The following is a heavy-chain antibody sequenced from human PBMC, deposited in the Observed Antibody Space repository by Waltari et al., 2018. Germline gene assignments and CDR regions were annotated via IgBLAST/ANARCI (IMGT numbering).Heavy chain of an antibody. CDR2: TAPTGADT. CDR1: GYNFITHW. Sequence: EVQLVQSGAEVKKPGESLRISCKASGYNFITHWIAWVRQRPGEGLEWVGVTAPTGADTRQSPSFEDHVTISVDNSITTAYLHWSSLKAPDTAMYFCARRIAVTGNYGMDVWGQGTAVTVSS. CDR3: ARRIAVTGNYGMDV. J-gene: IGHJ6*02. D-gene: IGHD6-13*01. V-gene: IGHV5-51*01.